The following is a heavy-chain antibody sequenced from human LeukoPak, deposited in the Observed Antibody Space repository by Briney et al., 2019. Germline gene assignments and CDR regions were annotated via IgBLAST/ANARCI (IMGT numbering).Heavy chain of an antibody. CDR3: AKDGGWVLDY. Sequence: GGSLRLSCAASGFTVSSNYMSWVRQAPGKGLEWVAVISYDGSNKYYADSVKGRFTISRDNSKNTLYLQMNSLRAEDTAVYYCAKDGGWVLDYWGQGTLVTVSS. CDR2: ISYDGSNK. D-gene: IGHD1-1*01. V-gene: IGHV3-30*18. CDR1: GFTVSSNY. J-gene: IGHJ4*02.